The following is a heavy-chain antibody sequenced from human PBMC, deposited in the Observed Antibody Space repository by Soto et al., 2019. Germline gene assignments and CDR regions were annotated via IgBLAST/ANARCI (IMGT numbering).Heavy chain of an antibody. CDR2: ISYDGSNK. Sequence: QVQLVESGGGVVQPGRSLRLSCAASGFTFSSYAMHWVRQAPGKGLEWVAVISYDGSNKYYADSVKGRFTISRDNSKNTLYLQMNSLRAEDTDVYYCASPGKWELLSYFDYWGQGTLVTVSS. CDR1: GFTFSSYA. V-gene: IGHV3-30-3*01. J-gene: IGHJ4*02. D-gene: IGHD1-26*01. CDR3: ASPGKWELLSYFDY.